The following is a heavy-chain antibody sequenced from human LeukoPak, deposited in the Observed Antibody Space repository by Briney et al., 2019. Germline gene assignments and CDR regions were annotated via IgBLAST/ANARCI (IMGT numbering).Heavy chain of an antibody. CDR3: ARERARYSSLFDY. V-gene: IGHV1-69*06. J-gene: IGHJ4*02. Sequence: ASVKVSCKASGGTFSSYAISWVRQAPGQGLEWMGGIIPIFGTANYAQKFQGRVTITADKSTSTAYMELSSLRSEDTAVYYCARERARYSSLFDYWGQGTLVAVSS. CDR1: GGTFSSYA. D-gene: IGHD4-11*01. CDR2: IIPIFGTA.